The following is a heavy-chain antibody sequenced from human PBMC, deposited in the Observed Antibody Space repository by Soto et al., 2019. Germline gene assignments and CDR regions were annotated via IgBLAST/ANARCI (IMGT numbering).Heavy chain of an antibody. Sequence: LSLTCTVSGGSISSSSYYWGWIRQPPGKGLEWIGSIYYSGSTYYNPSLKSRVTISVDTSKNQFSLKLSSVTAADTAVYYCAHSSSWTNWFDPWGQGTLVTVSS. CDR1: GGSISSSSYY. D-gene: IGHD6-13*01. V-gene: IGHV4-39*01. J-gene: IGHJ5*02. CDR3: AHSSSWTNWFDP. CDR2: IYYSGST.